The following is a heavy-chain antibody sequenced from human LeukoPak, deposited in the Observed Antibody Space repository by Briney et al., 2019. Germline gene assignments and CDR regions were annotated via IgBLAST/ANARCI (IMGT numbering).Heavy chain of an antibody. D-gene: IGHD2-15*01. CDR2: ISSSSSYI. CDR1: GFTFSSYS. J-gene: IGHJ6*03. V-gene: IGHV3-21*01. Sequence: PGGSLRLSCAASGFTFSSYSMNWVRQAPGKGLEWVSSISSSSSYIYYADPVKGRFTISRDNAKNSLYLQMNSLRAEDTAVYYCARDKTHCSGGSCSGYYYYMDVWGKGTTVTVSS. CDR3: ARDKTHCSGGSCSGYYYYMDV.